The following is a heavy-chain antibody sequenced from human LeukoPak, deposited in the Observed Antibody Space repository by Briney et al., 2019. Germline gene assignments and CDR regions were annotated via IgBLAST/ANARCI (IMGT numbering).Heavy chain of an antibody. CDR3: AKARGTMVRGVSPTFDI. V-gene: IGHV3-30*18. CDR2: ISYDGSNE. CDR1: GFTFSTYG. D-gene: IGHD3-10*01. J-gene: IGHJ3*02. Sequence: GGSLRLSCAASGFTFSTYGMHWVRQAPGKGLEWVAVISYDGSNEYYADSVKGRFTISRDNSKNTLYLQMNSLRAEDTAVYYCAKARGTMVRGVSPTFDIWGQGTMVTVSS.